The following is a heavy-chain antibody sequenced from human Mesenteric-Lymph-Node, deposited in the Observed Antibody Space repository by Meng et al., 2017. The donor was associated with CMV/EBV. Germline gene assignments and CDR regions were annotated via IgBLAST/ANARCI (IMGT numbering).Heavy chain of an antibody. CDR3: ARDPKKGYSSGWYYRYFDL. CDR2: IYHSEST. V-gene: IGHV4-4*02. Sequence: SIRSSDGWSWVRQPPGKGLEWIGEIYHSESTSYNPSLKSRVTISVDKSKNQFSLKLSSVTAADTAVYYCARDPKKGYSSGWYYRYFDLWGRGTLVTVSS. J-gene: IGHJ2*01. CDR1: SIRSSDG. D-gene: IGHD6-19*01.